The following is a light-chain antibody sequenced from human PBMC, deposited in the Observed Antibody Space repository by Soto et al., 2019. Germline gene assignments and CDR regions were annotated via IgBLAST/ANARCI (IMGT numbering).Light chain of an antibody. CDR3: QQYYSTPWT. J-gene: IGKJ1*01. CDR2: WAS. V-gene: IGKV4-1*01. CDR1: HRVLYSSNNKNY. Sequence: DIVMTQSPDSLAVSLRERATINCKCSHRVLYSSNNKNYLDWYQQKLGKPHKLLIRWASIRESGVPDRFSGRGSGKDFIISISSLQDEDAAVYYCQQYYSTPWTFGQGTKVDIK.